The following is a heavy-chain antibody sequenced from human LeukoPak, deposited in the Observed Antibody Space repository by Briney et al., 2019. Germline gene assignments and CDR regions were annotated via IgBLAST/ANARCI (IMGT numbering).Heavy chain of an antibody. J-gene: IGHJ5*02. V-gene: IGHV4-59*08. Sequence: SETLSLTCTVSGGSISSYYWSWIRQPPGKGLEWIGYIYYSGSTNYNPSLKSRVTISVDTSKNQFSLKLSSVTAADTAVYYCARSGKAPNNWFDPWGQGTLATVSS. CDR3: ARSGKAPNNWFDP. CDR1: GGSISSYY. CDR2: IYYSGST.